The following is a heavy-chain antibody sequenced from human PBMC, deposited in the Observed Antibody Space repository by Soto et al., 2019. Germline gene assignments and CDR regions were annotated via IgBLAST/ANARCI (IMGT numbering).Heavy chain of an antibody. Sequence: QVQLQESGPGLVQPSQTLSLTCTVSGDSISSGAYYWSWIRQPPGKGLEWIGYIYHCGATYYNPSPQSPVTRAVDTSKNQSSPRLSSLTAPDTAVYYCARDGGSATVDCWGQGTLVTVSS. D-gene: IGHD6-25*01. CDR2: IYHCGAT. J-gene: IGHJ4*02. CDR1: GDSISSGAYY. V-gene: IGHV4-30-4*01. CDR3: ARDGGSATVDC.